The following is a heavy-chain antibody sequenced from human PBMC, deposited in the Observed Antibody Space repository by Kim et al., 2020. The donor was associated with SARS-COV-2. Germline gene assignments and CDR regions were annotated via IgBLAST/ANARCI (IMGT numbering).Heavy chain of an antibody. CDR3: VRFASNFDY. CDR2: WYN. D-gene: IGHD3-3*01. Sequence: WYNDYAVSVKGRININADTSKNQFSLQLNSVTPEDTAVYYCVRFASNFDYWGQGTLVTVSS. V-gene: IGHV6-1*01. J-gene: IGHJ4*02.